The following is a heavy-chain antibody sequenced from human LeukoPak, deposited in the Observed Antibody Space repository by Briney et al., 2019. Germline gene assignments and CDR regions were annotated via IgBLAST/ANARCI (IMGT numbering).Heavy chain of an antibody. D-gene: IGHD3-22*01. Sequence: GRSLRLSCAASGFSFSSYAMHWVRQAPGKGLEWVAVISYDGRNEYYADSVKGRFTISRDISKNTLYLQMNSLRPEDTAVYYCASKRFGYDSSGFYKQDDAFDIWGQGTMVTVSS. CDR1: GFSFSSYA. V-gene: IGHV3-30-3*01. J-gene: IGHJ3*02. CDR3: ASKRFGYDSSGFYKQDDAFDI. CDR2: ISYDGRNE.